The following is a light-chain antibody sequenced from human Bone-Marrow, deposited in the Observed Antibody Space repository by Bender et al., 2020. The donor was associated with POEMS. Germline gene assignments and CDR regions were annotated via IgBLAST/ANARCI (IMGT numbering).Light chain of an antibody. CDR3: TSYTSGGTHV. CDR2: DVS. Sequence: QSALTQPRSVSGSPGQSVTISCTGTTGNVGGYNYVSWYQHHPGKAPKLMIYDVSERPSGVPDRFSGSKSGNTASLTISGLQAEDEADYYCTSYTSGGTHVFGTGTKVTVL. V-gene: IGLV2-11*01. CDR1: TGNVGGYNY. J-gene: IGLJ1*01.